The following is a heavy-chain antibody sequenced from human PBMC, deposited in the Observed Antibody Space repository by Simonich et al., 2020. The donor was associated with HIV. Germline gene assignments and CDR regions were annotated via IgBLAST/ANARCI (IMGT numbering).Heavy chain of an antibody. Sequence: EVQLVESGGGLVQPGGSLRLSCAASGFTFSSYEMNWVRQAPGKGVEWVAYISSRGINIYYADSVKGRFTISRDNAKNSRYLQMNSLRAEDTAVYYCAREGYSYGPDYFDYWGQGTLVTVSS. D-gene: IGHD5-18*01. J-gene: IGHJ4*02. CDR3: AREGYSYGPDYFDY. V-gene: IGHV3-48*03. CDR1: GFTFSSYE. CDR2: ISSRGINI.